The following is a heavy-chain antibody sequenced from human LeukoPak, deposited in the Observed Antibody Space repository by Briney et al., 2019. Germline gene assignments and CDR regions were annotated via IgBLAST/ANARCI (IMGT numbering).Heavy chain of an antibody. CDR2: INSDGSST. CDR3: ARERYSYGFDY. Sequence: PGGSLRLSCAASGFTFSSYWMQWVRRAPGKGLVWVSHINSDGSSTRYADSVKGRFTISRDNAKNTLYLQMNSLRAEDTAVYYCARERYSYGFDYWGQGTLVTVSS. J-gene: IGHJ4*02. D-gene: IGHD5-18*01. CDR1: GFTFSSYW. V-gene: IGHV3-74*01.